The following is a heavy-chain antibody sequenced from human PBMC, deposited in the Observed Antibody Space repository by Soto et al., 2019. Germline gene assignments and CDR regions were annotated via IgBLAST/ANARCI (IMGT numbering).Heavy chain of an antibody. CDR2: ISRDGSNA. J-gene: IGHJ4*02. V-gene: IGHV3-30-3*02. CDR3: AKDDEGRSECVLGY. CDR1: GFTFSSYV. Sequence: QVQLVESGGGVDQPGRSLTLSCAASGFTFSSYVIHWVRQTPDKGLEWVAFISRDGSNAYYADSVKGRFTISRDNSKNTLYLEMNSLRPEDTAVYYCAKDDEGRSECVLGYWGQGTLVVVSS. D-gene: IGHD3-3*01.